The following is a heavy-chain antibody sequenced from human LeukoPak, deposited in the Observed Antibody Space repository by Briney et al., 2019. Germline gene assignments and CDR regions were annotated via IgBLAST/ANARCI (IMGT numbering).Heavy chain of an antibody. D-gene: IGHD4-17*01. Sequence: SETLSLTCTVSGGSISSGSYYWSWIRQPAGKGLEWIGRIYTSGSTNYNPSLKSRVTISVDTSKNQFSLKLSSVTAADAAVYYCARGDGDYFLDYWGQGTLVTVSS. CDR3: ARGDGDYFLDY. V-gene: IGHV4-61*02. J-gene: IGHJ4*02. CDR2: IYTSGST. CDR1: GGSISSGSYY.